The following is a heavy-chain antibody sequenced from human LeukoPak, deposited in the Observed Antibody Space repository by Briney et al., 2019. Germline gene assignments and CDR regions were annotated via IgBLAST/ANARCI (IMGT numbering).Heavy chain of an antibody. V-gene: IGHV3-30*18. CDR2: ISYDGSNK. CDR1: GFTFSSYG. CDR3: AKDDPKRKKQWLVAYYYYYGMDV. Sequence: PGGSLRPSCAASGFTFSSYGMLWVRQAPGKGLEWVAVISYDGSNKYYADSVKGRFTISRDNSKNTLYLQMNSLRAEDTAVYYCAKDDPKRKKQWLVAYYYYYGMDVWGQGTTVTVSS. J-gene: IGHJ6*02. D-gene: IGHD6-19*01.